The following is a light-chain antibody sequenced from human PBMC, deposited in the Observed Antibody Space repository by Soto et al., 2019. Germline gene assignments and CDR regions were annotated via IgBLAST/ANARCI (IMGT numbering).Light chain of an antibody. J-gene: IGKJ5*01. Sequence: PGETSTLPCSASRSVTNNYLAWHQQKTGQTPRLLIYGASSRATGIPDRFSGSGYGTDFNLTISRLEPEDFAVYYCQQHGSSPITFGQGTRLEIK. V-gene: IGKV3-20*01. CDR1: RSVTNNY. CDR2: GAS. CDR3: QQHGSSPIT.